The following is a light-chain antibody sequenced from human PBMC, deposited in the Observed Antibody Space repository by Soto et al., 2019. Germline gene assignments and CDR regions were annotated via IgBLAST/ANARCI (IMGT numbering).Light chain of an antibody. J-gene: IGKJ3*01. CDR1: QTLSINS. V-gene: IGKV3-20*01. CDR3: QQYDASPLT. Sequence: EIVLTQSPGTLSLSPGERATLSCRASQTLSINSLAWYQQKLGQPPRLLIYAASTRATDIPERFSGGGSGTDFTLSISSLAPDDVALYYCQQYDASPLTFGPGTTVEIK. CDR2: AAS.